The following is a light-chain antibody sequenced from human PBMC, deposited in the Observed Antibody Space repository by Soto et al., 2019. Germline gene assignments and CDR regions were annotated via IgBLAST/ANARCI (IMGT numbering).Light chain of an antibody. CDR2: EVS. V-gene: IGLV2-23*02. J-gene: IGLJ2*01. Sequence: QSALTQPASVSGSPGQSITISCTGTSSDVGSYNLVSWYQQHPGKAPKLMIYEVSKRPSGVSNRVSGSKSGNTASLTISGLQDEDEADYYCCSYAGSSTLFGGGTKLTVL. CDR1: SSDVGSYNL. CDR3: CSYAGSSTL.